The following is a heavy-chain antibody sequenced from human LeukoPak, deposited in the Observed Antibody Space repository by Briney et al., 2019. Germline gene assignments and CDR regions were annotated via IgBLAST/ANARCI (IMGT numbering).Heavy chain of an antibody. CDR2: IHPSDSET. CDR3: ARRGYSGYSPLDS. V-gene: IGHV5-51*01. CDR1: GHDFTSYW. D-gene: IGHD5-12*01. Sequence: GESLKISCRSSGHDFTSYWIAWVRQLPGKGLEWMGIIHPSDSETQYGPSFQGQVTISADNSISTVYLQWSRLKASDTAMYYCARRGYSGYSPLDSWGQGTLVTVSS. J-gene: IGHJ4*02.